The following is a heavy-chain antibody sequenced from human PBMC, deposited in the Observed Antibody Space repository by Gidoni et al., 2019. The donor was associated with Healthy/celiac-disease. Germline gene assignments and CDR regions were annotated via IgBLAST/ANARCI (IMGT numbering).Heavy chain of an antibody. V-gene: IGHV3-23*01. CDR3: ANLTAGYDSSGYSPNYFDY. Sequence: EVQLLESGGGLVQPGGSLRLSCAASGFTFSRYAMSWVRQAPGKGLEWVSAISGSGGSTYYADSVKGRFTISRDNSKNTLYLQMNSLRAEDTAVYYCANLTAGYDSSGYSPNYFDYWGQGTLVTVSS. CDR1: GFTFSRYA. D-gene: IGHD3-22*01. J-gene: IGHJ4*02. CDR2: ISGSGGST.